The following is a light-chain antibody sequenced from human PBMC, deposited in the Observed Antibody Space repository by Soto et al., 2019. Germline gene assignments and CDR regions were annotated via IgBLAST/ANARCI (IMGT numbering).Light chain of an antibody. V-gene: IGKV4-1*01. Sequence: DIVMTQSPDSLAVSLGERATINCKSSQSVLYSFNNRKYLAWYQQNPGQPPKLLIYWASTRESGVPDRFSGSGAATDFTLTISSLQAEDVAVYYCQQYYGIPRTFGQGTKLEIK. J-gene: IGKJ2*01. CDR2: WAS. CDR1: QSVLYSFNNRKY. CDR3: QQYYGIPRT.